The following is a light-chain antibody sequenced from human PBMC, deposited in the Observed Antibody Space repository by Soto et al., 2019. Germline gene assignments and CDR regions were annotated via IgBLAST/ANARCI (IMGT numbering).Light chain of an antibody. Sequence: EIVMTQSPATLSVSPGERATLSCRASQSVSSNLAWYQQQPCQAPRLPIYGASTRATGIPARFSGSGSGREFTLTITSLQSEDFAVYYCQQYNNWPLTFGGGTKVEIK. CDR2: GAS. J-gene: IGKJ4*01. CDR3: QQYNNWPLT. V-gene: IGKV3-15*01. CDR1: QSVSSN.